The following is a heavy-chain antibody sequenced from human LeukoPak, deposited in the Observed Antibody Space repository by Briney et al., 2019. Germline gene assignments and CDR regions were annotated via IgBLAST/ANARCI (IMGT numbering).Heavy chain of an antibody. CDR1: GFTFSSSA. CDR3: ARDATQYLRYGYFDY. D-gene: IGHD3-9*01. J-gene: IGHJ4*02. CDR2: INQISSHI. Sequence: GGSLRLSCATSGFTFSSSAMNWVRQAPGKGLEWVSSINQISSHIYYAESVRGRFSISRDNAKNSVYLQMNSLRAEDTAIYYCARDATQYLRYGYFDYWGPGILVTVSS. V-gene: IGHV3-21*01.